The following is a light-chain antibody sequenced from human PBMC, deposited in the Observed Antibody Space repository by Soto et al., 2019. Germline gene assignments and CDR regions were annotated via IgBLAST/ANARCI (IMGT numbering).Light chain of an antibody. CDR3: QQYNRYPWT. CDR2: KAS. Sequence: DIQMTQSPSTLSASVGDRVTITCRASQSITGWLAWYQQKPGKAPKLLIYKASDLGSGVPSRFSGTESGTEFTLTINSLQPDDFATYYCQQYNRYPWTFGPGTKVEIK. J-gene: IGKJ1*01. V-gene: IGKV1-5*03. CDR1: QSITGW.